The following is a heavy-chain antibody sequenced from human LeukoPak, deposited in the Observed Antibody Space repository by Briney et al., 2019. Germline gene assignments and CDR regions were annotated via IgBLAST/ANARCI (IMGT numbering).Heavy chain of an antibody. J-gene: IGHJ4*02. CDR2: ISSSGSTI. D-gene: IGHD5-18*01. CDR3: ARDRDSYGYYFDY. Sequence: GGSLRLLCAVCGFTFSHYYMRGIRQAPGEGLEWVSYISSSGSTIYYADSVKGRFTISRDNAKNSLYLQMNSLRAEDTAVYYCARDRDSYGYYFDYWGQGTLVTVSS. CDR1: GFTFSHYY. V-gene: IGHV3-11*01.